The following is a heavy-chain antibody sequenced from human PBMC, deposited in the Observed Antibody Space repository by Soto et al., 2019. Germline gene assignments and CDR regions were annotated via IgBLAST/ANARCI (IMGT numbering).Heavy chain of an antibody. Sequence: PGGSLRLSCAASGLTFSSYSMNWVRQAPGKGLEWVSYISSSGSTINYADSVKGRFTISRDNAKNSLYLQMNSLRDEDTAMYYCARDPNIVLVPPVLRSSYYYYGMDVWGQGTTVTVSS. CDR3: ARDPNIVLVPPVLRSSYYYYGMDV. CDR1: GLTFSSYS. CDR2: ISSSGSTI. J-gene: IGHJ6*02. V-gene: IGHV3-48*02. D-gene: IGHD2-2*01.